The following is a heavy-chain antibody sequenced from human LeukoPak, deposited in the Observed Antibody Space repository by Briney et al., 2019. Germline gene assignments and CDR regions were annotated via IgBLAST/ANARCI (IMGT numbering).Heavy chain of an antibody. CDR3: ARLHTNSGDDC. CDR2: INDSGST. CDR1: GGSFSGYY. Sequence: PSETLSLTCAVYGGSFSGYYWSWLRQPPGKGLEWIGEINDSGSTNCNPSLKSRVTISVDTSKNQFSLKLSSVSAADTAVYYCARLHTNSGDDCWVQGTLLTVSS. D-gene: IGHD2-21*01. V-gene: IGHV4-34*01. J-gene: IGHJ4*02.